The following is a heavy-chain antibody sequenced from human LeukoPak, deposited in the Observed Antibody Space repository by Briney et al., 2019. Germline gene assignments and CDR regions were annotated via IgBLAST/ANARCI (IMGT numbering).Heavy chain of an antibody. CDR1: GFTFSSYA. D-gene: IGHD6-19*01. CDR2: ISYDGSNK. CDR3: ARDQMTGQWLASYYYYGMDV. V-gene: IGHV3-30-3*01. J-gene: IGHJ6*02. Sequence: QTGGSLRLSCAASGFTFSSYAMHWVRQAPGKGLEWVAVISYDGSNKYYADSVKGRFTISRDNSKNTLYLQMNSLRAEDTAVYYCARDQMTGQWLASYYYYGMDVWGQGTLVTVSS.